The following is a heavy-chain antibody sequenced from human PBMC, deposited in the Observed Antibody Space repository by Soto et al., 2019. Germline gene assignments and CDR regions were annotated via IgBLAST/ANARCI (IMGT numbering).Heavy chain of an antibody. D-gene: IGHD5-12*01. Sequence: SYWIGWVRQMPGKGLEWMGIIYPGDSDTRYSPSFQGQVTISADKSISTAYLQWSSLKASDTAMYYCASQEMATKNVDAFDIWGQGTMVTVSS. V-gene: IGHV5-51*01. CDR3: ASQEMATKNVDAFDI. J-gene: IGHJ3*02. CDR1: SYW. CDR2: IYPGDSDT.